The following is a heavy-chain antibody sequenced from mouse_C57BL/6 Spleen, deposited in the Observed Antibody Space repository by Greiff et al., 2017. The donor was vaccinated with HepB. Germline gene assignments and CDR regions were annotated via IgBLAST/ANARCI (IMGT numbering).Heavy chain of an antibody. J-gene: IGHJ4*01. CDR1: GYAFSSYW. CDR2: IYPGDGDT. V-gene: IGHV1-80*01. Sequence: QVQLQQSGAELVKPGASVKISCKASGYAFSSYWMNWVKQRPGKGREWIGQIYPGDGDTNYNGTFKGKATLTADKSSSTAYMQLSSLTSEDSAVYFCAGLVYYAMDYWGQGTSVTVSS. D-gene: IGHD1-1*02. CDR3: AGLVYYAMDY.